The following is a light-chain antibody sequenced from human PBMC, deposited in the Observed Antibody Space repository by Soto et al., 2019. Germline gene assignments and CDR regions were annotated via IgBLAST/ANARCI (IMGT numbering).Light chain of an antibody. CDR2: AAS. CDR3: QHYGGEPKT. Sequence: DIQGTQSPLPLSASLGSRVTITCRASQSISSWMAWYQQKPGKAPKLLIYAASTLEGGVPSRFSGSGSGTDFTLTISRLEPEDFALYYCQHYGGEPKTFGRGTRLEIK. CDR1: QSISSW. J-gene: IGKJ5*01. V-gene: IGKV1-5*01.